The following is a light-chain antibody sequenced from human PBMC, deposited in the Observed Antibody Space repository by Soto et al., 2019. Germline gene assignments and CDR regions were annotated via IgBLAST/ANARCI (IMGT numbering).Light chain of an antibody. V-gene: IGKV1-5*01. CDR2: DVS. CDR3: QQYSRLWS. J-gene: IGKJ1*01. Sequence: DIHMTQCPSTVSAYGGDSVTITCRASQSITTWLAWYQQRPGKAPKLLIYDVSSLESGVPPRFSGDGSETDFTLTISSLQRDDFGTYYCQQYSRLWSFGQGTQFDIK. CDR1: QSITTW.